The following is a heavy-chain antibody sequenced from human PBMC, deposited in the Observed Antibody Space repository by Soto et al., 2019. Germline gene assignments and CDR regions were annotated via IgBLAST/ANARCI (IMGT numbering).Heavy chain of an antibody. D-gene: IGHD1-26*01. CDR3: AREIGAPRGWFDS. CDR1: GFSFSTFA. Sequence: EVHLLESGEGLVQPGGSLRLSCAASGFSFSTFAMNWVRQAPGKGLEWVSGISATGGLTYYADSVKGRFTISRDNSKNVLYLQINSVSPDDTALYYCAREIGAPRGWFDSWGQGTLVTVSS. J-gene: IGHJ5*01. V-gene: IGHV3-23*01. CDR2: ISATGGLT.